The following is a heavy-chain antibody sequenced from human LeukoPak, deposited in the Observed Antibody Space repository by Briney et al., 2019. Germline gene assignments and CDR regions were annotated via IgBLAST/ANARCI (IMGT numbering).Heavy chain of an antibody. J-gene: IGHJ4*02. D-gene: IGHD1-26*01. Sequence: PGGSLGLSCAASGFTFDDYAMHWVRQAPGKGLEWVSGISWNSGSIGYADSVKGRFTISRDNAKNSLYLQMNSLRAEDTALYYCAKGQGSNGYFDYWGQGTLVTVSS. CDR3: AKGQGSNGYFDY. V-gene: IGHV3-9*01. CDR2: ISWNSGSI. CDR1: GFTFDDYA.